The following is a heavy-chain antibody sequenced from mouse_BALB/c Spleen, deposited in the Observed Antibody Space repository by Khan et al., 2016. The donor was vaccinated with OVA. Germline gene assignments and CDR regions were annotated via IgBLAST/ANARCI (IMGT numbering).Heavy chain of an antibody. Sequence: VQLQESGPGLVAPSQSLSITCTISGFSLTNYGVHWVRQPPGKGLEWLVVIWSDGSKTYNSALKSRLTISKDNSKSQVFLKMNSLQTDDTAMYFCARQPYYHYNIMDYWGQGTSGTVSS. CDR2: IWSDGSK. J-gene: IGHJ4*01. V-gene: IGHV2-6-1*01. CDR1: GFSLTNYG. CDR3: ARQPYYHYNIMDY. D-gene: IGHD2-10*01.